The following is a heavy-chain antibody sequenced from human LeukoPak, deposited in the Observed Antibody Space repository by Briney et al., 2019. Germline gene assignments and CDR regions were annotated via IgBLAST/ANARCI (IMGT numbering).Heavy chain of an antibody. V-gene: IGHV5-51*01. D-gene: IGHD6-25*01. CDR2: INPGDSDT. Sequence: GESLQISCKGSGYSFTSHWIAWVRQMSGKGLEWMGIINPGDSDTRYGPSFQGQVTLSADKSTNTAYLQWSSLKASDTAMYYCARQGPAALGLDYWGQGTLVTVSS. J-gene: IGHJ4*02. CDR1: GYSFTSHW. CDR3: ARQGPAALGLDY.